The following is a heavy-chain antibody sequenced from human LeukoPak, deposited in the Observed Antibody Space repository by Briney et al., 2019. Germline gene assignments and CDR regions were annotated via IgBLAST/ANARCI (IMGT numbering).Heavy chain of an antibody. CDR3: ARAPYYYGSGSYYHDAFDM. CDR1: GYTFTGYY. J-gene: IGHJ3*02. D-gene: IGHD3-10*01. Sequence: ASVKVSCKASGYTFTGYYMHWVRQAPGQGLEWMGWINPNSGGTNYAQKFQGRVTMTRDTSISTAYMELSRLRSDDTAVYYCARAPYYYGSGSYYHDAFDMWGQGTMVTVSS. V-gene: IGHV1-2*02. CDR2: INPNSGGT.